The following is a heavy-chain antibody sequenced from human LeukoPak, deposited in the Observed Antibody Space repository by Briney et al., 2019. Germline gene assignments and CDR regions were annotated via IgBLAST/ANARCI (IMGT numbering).Heavy chain of an antibody. J-gene: IGHJ5*02. Sequence: SETLSLTCTVSGGSISSANYYWSWIRQPPGKGLEWIGYINCGSAFYNPSTESQIIISLDPPKNHLSLKVTSVTAAASAVYYCARKSSTCSNRFDPWGQGTPVTVSS. CDR3: ARKSSTCSNRFDP. CDR1: GGSISSANYY. CDR2: INCGSA. D-gene: IGHD6-13*01. V-gene: IGHV4-30-4*01.